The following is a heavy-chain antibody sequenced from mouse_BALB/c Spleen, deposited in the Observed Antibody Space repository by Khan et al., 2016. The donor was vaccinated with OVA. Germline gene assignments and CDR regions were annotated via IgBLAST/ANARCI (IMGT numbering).Heavy chain of an antibody. J-gene: IGHJ4*01. CDR3: ARPPYFSYVMVY. Sequence: QIQLVQSGPELKKPGETVKISCKASGYTFTNYGMNWVKQAPGKGLKWMGWINTYTGEPTYADDFKGRFAFSLETSASTAYLQINNLKNGDTATYFCARPPYFSYVMVYWGQGTSVTVSS. CDR1: GYTFTNYG. CDR2: INTYTGEP. D-gene: IGHD2-10*01. V-gene: IGHV9-3-1*01.